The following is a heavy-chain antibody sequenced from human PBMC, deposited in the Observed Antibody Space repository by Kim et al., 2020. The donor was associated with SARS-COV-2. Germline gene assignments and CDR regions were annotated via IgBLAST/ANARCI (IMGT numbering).Heavy chain of an antibody. D-gene: IGHD5-18*01. CDR3: ARDPQTAMDYYYGMDV. CDR2: IIPILGIA. CDR1: GGTFSSYT. Sequence: SVKVSCKASGGTFSSYTISWVRQAPGQGLEWMGRIIPILGIANYAQKFQGRVTITADKSTSTAYMELSSLRSEDTAVYYCARDPQTAMDYYYGMDVWGQGTTVTVSS. J-gene: IGHJ6*02. V-gene: IGHV1-69*04.